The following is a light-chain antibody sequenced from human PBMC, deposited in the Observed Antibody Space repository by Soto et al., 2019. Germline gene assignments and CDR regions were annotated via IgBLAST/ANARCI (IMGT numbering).Light chain of an antibody. CDR2: DAS. V-gene: IGKV3D-15*01. J-gene: IGKJ4*01. CDR1: QSVSSY. Sequence: ETVLTQSPGTLSLSPGERATLSCRASQSVSSYLAWYQQKPGQAPRLLIYDASNRATGIPARFSGSQSGTEFTLTISSLLSEDFAVYSCQQYNNWPLTFGGGTKVDIK. CDR3: QQYNNWPLT.